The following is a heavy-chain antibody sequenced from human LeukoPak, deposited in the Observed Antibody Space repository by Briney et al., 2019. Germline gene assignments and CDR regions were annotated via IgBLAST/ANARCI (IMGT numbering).Heavy chain of an antibody. J-gene: IGHJ4*02. CDR2: INPNSGGA. CDR1: GYTFSGYS. D-gene: IGHD6-6*01. V-gene: IGHV1-2*06. Sequence: ASVKASCKASGYTFSGYSMHWVRQAPGQGLEWMGRINPNSGGASYAQNFQGRLTMTRDTSISTAYMELSSLRSDDTAVYYCARSYSNSPSFDYWGQGTLVTVSS. CDR3: ARSYSNSPSFDY.